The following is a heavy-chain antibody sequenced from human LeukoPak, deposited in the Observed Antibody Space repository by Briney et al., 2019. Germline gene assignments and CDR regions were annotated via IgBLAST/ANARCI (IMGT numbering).Heavy chain of an antibody. CDR3: ARDPKRTQYSSGWYGGAFDI. CDR1: GGTFSTYA. Sequence: SVKVSCKASGGTFSTYAISWVRQAPGQGLEWMGGIIPIFGTANYAQKFQGRVTITADKSTSTAYMELRSLRSDDTAVYYCARDPKRTQYSSGWYGGAFDIWGQGTMVTVSS. D-gene: IGHD6-19*01. CDR2: IIPIFGTA. V-gene: IGHV1-69*06. J-gene: IGHJ3*02.